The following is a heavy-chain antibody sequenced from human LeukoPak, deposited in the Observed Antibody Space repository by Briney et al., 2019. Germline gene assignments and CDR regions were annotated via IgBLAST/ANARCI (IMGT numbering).Heavy chain of an antibody. D-gene: IGHD3-22*01. J-gene: IGHJ4*02. V-gene: IGHV3-21*04. CDR2: ISSSSSYI. CDR1: GFTFSSYS. CDR3: AKRAWYYDSSGYFYYFDY. Sequence: GGSLRLSCAAPGFTFSSYSMNWVRQAPGKGLEWVSSISSSSSYIYYADSVKGRFTISRDNAKNSLYLQMNSLRAEDTAVYYCAKRAWYYDSSGYFYYFDYWGQGTLVTVSS.